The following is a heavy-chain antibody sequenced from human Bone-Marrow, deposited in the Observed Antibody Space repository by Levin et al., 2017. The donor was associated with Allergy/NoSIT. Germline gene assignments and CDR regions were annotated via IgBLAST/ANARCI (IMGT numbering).Heavy chain of an antibody. CDR2: ISYDGSNK. V-gene: IGHV3-30*18. CDR3: AKGELRYFDWLFPADAFDI. Sequence: GGSLRLSCAASGFTFSSYGMHWVRQAPGKGLEWVAVISYDGSNKYYADSVKGRFTISRDNSKNTLYLQMNSLRAEDTAVYYCAKGELRYFDWLFPADAFDIWGQGTMVTVSS. D-gene: IGHD3-9*01. CDR1: GFTFSSYG. J-gene: IGHJ3*02.